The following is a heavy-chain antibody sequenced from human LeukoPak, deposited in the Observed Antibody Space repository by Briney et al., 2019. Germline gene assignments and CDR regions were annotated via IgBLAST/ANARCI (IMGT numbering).Heavy chain of an antibody. V-gene: IGHV1-2*02. CDR3: ARQTPAAWTPTGYNP. D-gene: IGHD5-24*01. CDR1: GYTFTSYG. CDR2: INPNSGGT. J-gene: IGHJ5*02. Sequence: ASVKVSCKASGYTFTSYGISWVRQAPGQGLEWMGWINPNSGGTNYAQKFQGRVTMTRDTSISTAYMELSRLRSDDTAVYYCARQTPAAWTPTGYNPWGQGTLVTVSS.